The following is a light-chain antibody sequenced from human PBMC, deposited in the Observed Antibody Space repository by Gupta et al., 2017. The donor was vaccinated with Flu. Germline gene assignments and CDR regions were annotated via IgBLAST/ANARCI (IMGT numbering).Light chain of an antibody. Sequence: TGRTTGGGNNIGSKSVDWYQRKPGQAPVLVLYDDTARPLGVTVAIFGSNAGDTATVTITRVEAGDEADYYCQVWDSSSDHRWVFGGGTKLTVL. V-gene: IGLV3-21*02. CDR2: DDT. J-gene: IGLJ3*02. CDR3: QVWDSSSDHRWV. CDR1: NIGSKS.